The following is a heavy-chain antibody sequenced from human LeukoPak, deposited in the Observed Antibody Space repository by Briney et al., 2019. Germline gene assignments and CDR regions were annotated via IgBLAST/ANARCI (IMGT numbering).Heavy chain of an antibody. J-gene: IGHJ4*02. CDR3: ARIYSGIHSDY. Sequence: GGSLRLSCAASGFTFSSYSMNWVRQAPGKGLEWVSYISSSSSTIYYADSVKGRFTISRDNAKNSLYLQMNSLRAEDTAVYYCARIYSGIHSDYWGQGTLVTVSS. D-gene: IGHD1-26*01. CDR1: GFTFSSYS. CDR2: ISSSSSTI. V-gene: IGHV3-48*01.